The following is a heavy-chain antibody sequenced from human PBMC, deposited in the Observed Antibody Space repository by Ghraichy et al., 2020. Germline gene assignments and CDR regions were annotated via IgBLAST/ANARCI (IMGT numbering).Heavy chain of an antibody. D-gene: IGHD6-13*01. Sequence: GGSLRLSCAASGFTFTTYSLNWVRLAPGKGLEWVSYISSSGSTIYYADTVKGRFTISRDSARNSLYLQMNSLRAEDTAVYYCARGPRAAADSYYFDYWGQGTLVTVSS. V-gene: IGHV3-48*01. J-gene: IGHJ4*02. CDR1: GFTFTTYS. CDR2: ISSSGSTI. CDR3: ARGPRAAADSYYFDY.